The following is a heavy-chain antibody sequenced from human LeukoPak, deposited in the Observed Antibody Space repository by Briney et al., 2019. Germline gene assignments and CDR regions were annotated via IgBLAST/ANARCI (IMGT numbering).Heavy chain of an antibody. D-gene: IGHD3-22*01. CDR3: ARHPQAYYYDSSEDI. V-gene: IGHV5-51*01. Sequence: AGESLKISCKGSGYSFTSYWIGWVRQMPGKGLEWMGIIYPGDSDTRYSPSFQGQVTISADKSISTAYLQWSSLKASDTAMYYCARHPQAYYYDSSEDIWGQGTMVTVSS. CDR1: GYSFTSYW. J-gene: IGHJ3*02. CDR2: IYPGDSDT.